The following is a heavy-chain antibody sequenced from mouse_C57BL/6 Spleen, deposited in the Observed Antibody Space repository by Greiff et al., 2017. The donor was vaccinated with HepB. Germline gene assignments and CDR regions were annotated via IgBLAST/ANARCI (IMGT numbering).Heavy chain of an antibody. J-gene: IGHJ4*01. V-gene: IGHV1-50*01. CDR1: GYTFTSYW. CDR2: IDPSDSYT. D-gene: IGHD1-1*01. Sequence: QVQLKQPGAELVKPGASVKLSCKASGYTFTSYWMQWVKQRPGQGLEWIGEIDPSDSYTNYNQKFKGKATLTVDTSSSTAYMQLSSLTSEDSAVYYCARSKDYGSHAMDYWGQGTSVTVSS. CDR3: ARSKDYGSHAMDY.